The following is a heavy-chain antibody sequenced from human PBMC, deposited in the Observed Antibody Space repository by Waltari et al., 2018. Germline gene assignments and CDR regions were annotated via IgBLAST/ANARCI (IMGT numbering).Heavy chain of an antibody. D-gene: IGHD3-10*01. CDR1: GFAFSSYA. Sequence: EVQLLESGGGLVQPGGSLRLSCAASGFAFSSYAMSWVRQAPGKGREWVSAIGGGGGSTYYADVVKGRFTISRDNSKNTLYLQMNSLRAEDTAVYYCAKDRTGSKFDPWGQGTLVTVSS. V-gene: IGHV3-23*01. CDR2: IGGGGGST. J-gene: IGHJ5*02. CDR3: AKDRTGSKFDP.